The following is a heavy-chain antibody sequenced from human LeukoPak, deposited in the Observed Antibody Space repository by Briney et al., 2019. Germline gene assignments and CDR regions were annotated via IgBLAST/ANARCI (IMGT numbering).Heavy chain of an antibody. V-gene: IGHV4-34*01. CDR2: INHSGST. J-gene: IGHJ4*02. CDR1: GGSFSNYY. Sequence: SGTLSLTCAVYGGSFSNYYWSWIRQPPGKGLEWIGEINHSGSTNYNPSLKSRLTISVDTSQKQFSLKLSSVTAADTAVYYCARAPVRVAAVGKYFDFWGQGTLVIVSS. CDR3: ARAPVRVAAVGKYFDF. D-gene: IGHD6-13*01.